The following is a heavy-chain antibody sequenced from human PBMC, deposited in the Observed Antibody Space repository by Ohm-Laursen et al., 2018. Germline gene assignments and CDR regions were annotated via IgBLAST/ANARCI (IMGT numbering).Heavy chain of an antibody. CDR2: INQDDSQI. J-gene: IGHJ4*02. V-gene: IGHV3-7*01. CDR1: GFTFSNYW. Sequence: SLRLSCSASGFTFSNYWMHWVRQAPGKGLEWVANINQDDSQIYYVDSVKGRFTISRDNAKNSLYLQMNSLRAEDTAVYYCTRGGGCFDGACYYPDHWGQGTLVTVSS. D-gene: IGHD3-9*01. CDR3: TRGGGCFDGACYYPDH.